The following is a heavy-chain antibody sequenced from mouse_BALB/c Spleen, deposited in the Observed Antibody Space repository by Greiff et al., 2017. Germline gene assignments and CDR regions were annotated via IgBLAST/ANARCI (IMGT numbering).Heavy chain of an antibody. Sequence: EVKLMESGGGLVKPGGSLKLSCAASGFTFSSYTMSWVRQTPEKRLEWVATISSGGSYTYYPDSVKGRFTISRDNAKNTLYLQMSSLKSEDTAMYYCTRDGGYYRYDGGDFDYWGQGTTLTVSS. CDR2: ISSGGSYT. J-gene: IGHJ2*01. D-gene: IGHD2-14*01. CDR3: TRDGGYYRYDGGDFDY. V-gene: IGHV5-6-4*01. CDR1: GFTFSSYT.